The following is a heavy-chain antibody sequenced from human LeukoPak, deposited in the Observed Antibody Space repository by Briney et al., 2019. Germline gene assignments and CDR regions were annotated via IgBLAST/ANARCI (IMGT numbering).Heavy chain of an antibody. Sequence: GGSLRLSCAASGFTFSSYWMSWVRQAPGKGLEWVANIKQDGSEKYYVDSVKGRFTISRDNAKNSLYLQMNSLRAEDTAVYYCAREGGDGYNYLGYFDYWGQGTLVTVSS. CDR2: IKQDGSEK. D-gene: IGHD5-24*01. J-gene: IGHJ4*02. V-gene: IGHV3-7*01. CDR1: GFTFSSYW. CDR3: AREGGDGYNYLGYFDY.